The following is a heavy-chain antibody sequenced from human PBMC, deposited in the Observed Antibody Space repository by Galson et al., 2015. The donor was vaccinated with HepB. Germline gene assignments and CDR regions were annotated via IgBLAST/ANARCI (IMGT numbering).Heavy chain of an antibody. Sequence: SVKVSCKASGYTFTSYGISWARQAPGQGLEWMGWISPQNGKADYGQKVQGRVTMTTDTSTTTAHMELSSLRSEDTAVYYCARVLSTVNKAYYFDYWGQGTLVTVSS. CDR2: ISPQNGKA. CDR3: ARVLSTVNKAYYFDY. D-gene: IGHD4-17*01. CDR1: GYTFTSYG. J-gene: IGHJ4*02. V-gene: IGHV1-18*04.